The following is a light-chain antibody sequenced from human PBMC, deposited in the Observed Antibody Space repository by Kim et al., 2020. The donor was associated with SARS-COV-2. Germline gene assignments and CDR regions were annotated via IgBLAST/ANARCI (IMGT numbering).Light chain of an antibody. CDR1: SIGDKS. J-gene: IGLJ3*02. CDR3: QVWDSSTDDRV. CDR2: NDD. Sequence: SSELTQPPSVSVAPGKTARITCGGDSIGDKSVHWYRQKPGQAPVLVIYNDDDRPSAIPERFSGSNSGNTATLTISRVEAGDEADYYCQVWDSSTDDRVFGGGTQLTVL. V-gene: IGLV3-21*04.